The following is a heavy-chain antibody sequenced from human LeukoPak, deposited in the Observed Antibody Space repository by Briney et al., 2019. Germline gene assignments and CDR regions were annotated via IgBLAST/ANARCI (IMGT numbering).Heavy chain of an antibody. Sequence: GGSLRLSCAASGFTFSSYSMNWVRQAPGKGLEWVSSISGSSSYIYYADSLKGRFTISRHNAKNSLYLQMNSLRAEDTAVYYCARAQGYCTNGVCNYYYYMDVWGKGTTVTVSS. J-gene: IGHJ6*03. CDR3: ARAQGYCTNGVCNYYYYMDV. V-gene: IGHV3-21*01. CDR1: GFTFSSYS. CDR2: ISGSSSYI. D-gene: IGHD2-8*01.